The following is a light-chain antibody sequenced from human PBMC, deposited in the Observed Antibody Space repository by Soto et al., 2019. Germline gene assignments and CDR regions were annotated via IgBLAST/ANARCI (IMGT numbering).Light chain of an antibody. V-gene: IGKV1-33*01. J-gene: IGKJ5*01. CDR2: DAS. Sequence: DVHMCQSPSSMAPSGGDRVTTVCRASQDISNYLNWYQQKPGKAHKLLIYDASNLETGVTSRFSGSGSGTDFTLTIRSLQPEDIATDYCKQSDNPPTPLGKGTRLEIK. CDR1: QDISNY. CDR3: KQSDNPPTP.